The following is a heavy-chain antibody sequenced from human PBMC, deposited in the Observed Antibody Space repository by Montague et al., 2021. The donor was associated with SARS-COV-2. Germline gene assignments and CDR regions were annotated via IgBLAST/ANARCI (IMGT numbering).Heavy chain of an antibody. CDR1: GFTFSSYA. V-gene: IGHV3-23*03. D-gene: IGHD3-10*01. CDR2: IYSGSSRA. J-gene: IGHJ4*02. CDR3: AKSIGHFYASGSYLYDY. Sequence: SRRLSCHASGFTFSSYAMSWVRQAPGKGLEWVSLIYSGSSRAYYGDSVKGRFTISRDDSKSILYLEMRSLRAEGTALYYCAKSIGHFYASGSYLYDYWGQGTLVTVSS.